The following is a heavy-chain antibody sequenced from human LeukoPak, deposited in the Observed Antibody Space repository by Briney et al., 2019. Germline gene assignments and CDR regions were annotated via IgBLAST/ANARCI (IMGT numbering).Heavy chain of an antibody. Sequence: PSETLSLTCTVSGGSISSGSYYWSWIRQPAGKGLEWIGRIYTSGSTNYNPSLKSRVTISVDTSKNQFSLKLSSVTAADTAVYYCARDRNSSGWYRGWVGYWYFDLWGRGTLVTVSS. CDR3: ARDRNSSGWYRGWVGYWYFDL. D-gene: IGHD6-19*01. CDR2: IYTSGST. V-gene: IGHV4-61*02. J-gene: IGHJ2*01. CDR1: GGSISSGSYY.